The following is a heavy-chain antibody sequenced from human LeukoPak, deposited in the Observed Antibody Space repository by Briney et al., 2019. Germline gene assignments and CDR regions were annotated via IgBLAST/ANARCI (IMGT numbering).Heavy chain of an antibody. CDR3: ARRHMVRGRNAFEI. V-gene: IGHV4-34*01. Sequence: SETLSLTCAVYGGSFSGYYWSWLRQPPGKGLEWIGEINHSGSNNYNPSLKSRVTISVNTSKNQFSLKLSSVTAADTAVYYCARRHMVRGRNAFEIWGQGTMVTVSS. J-gene: IGHJ3*02. D-gene: IGHD3-10*01. CDR1: GGSFSGYY. CDR2: INHSGSN.